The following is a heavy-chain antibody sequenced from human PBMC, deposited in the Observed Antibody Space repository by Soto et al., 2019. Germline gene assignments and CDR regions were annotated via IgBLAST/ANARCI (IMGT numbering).Heavy chain of an antibody. V-gene: IGHV3-48*02. CDR2: IRPSSESM. CDR1: GFTFSTYP. CDR3: ARDSDFALDF. D-gene: IGHD2-21*02. J-gene: IGHJ4*02. Sequence: PGGSLRLSCAASGFTFSTYPMNWVRQAPGKGLEWVSNIRPSSESMSYADSVKGRFTVSRDNAKNSLSLQMNSLRDDDTAVHYCARDSDFALDFWGQGTLVTVSS.